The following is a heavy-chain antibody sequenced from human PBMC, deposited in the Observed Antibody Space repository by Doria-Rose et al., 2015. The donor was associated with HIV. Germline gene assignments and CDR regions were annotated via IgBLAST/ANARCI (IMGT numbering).Heavy chain of an antibody. CDR2: IFSDDER. CDR3: ARIKSSRWYHKYYFDF. J-gene: IGHJ4*02. D-gene: IGHD6-13*01. Sequence: QVQLVQSGPVPVKPTETLTLTCTVSGVSLSSPGMGVGWIRQPPGKALEWLANIFSDDERSYKTSLKSRLTISRGTSKSQVVLTMTDMDPVDTATYYCARIKSSRWYHKYYFDFWGQGTLVIVSA. V-gene: IGHV2-26*01. CDR1: GVSLSSPGMG.